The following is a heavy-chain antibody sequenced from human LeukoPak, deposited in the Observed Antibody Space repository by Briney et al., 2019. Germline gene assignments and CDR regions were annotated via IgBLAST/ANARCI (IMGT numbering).Heavy chain of an antibody. D-gene: IGHD5-24*01. CDR1: GDSISRYY. CDR2: IYYSGST. Sequence: SETLSLTCTVSGDSISRYYWSWIRQPPGKGLEWIGYIYYSGSTNYNPSLKSRVTISVDTSKNQFSLKLSSVTAADTAVYYCARGGMATIYNWFDPWGQGTLVTVSS. J-gene: IGHJ5*02. CDR3: ARGGMATIYNWFDP. V-gene: IGHV4-59*01.